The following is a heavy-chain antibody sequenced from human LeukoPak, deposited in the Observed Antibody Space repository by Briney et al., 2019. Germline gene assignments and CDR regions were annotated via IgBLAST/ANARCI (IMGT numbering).Heavy chain of an antibody. V-gene: IGHV3-21*01. CDR2: ISSSSRYI. D-gene: IGHD1-26*01. Sequence: GGSLRLSCAASGFTFSSYNMNWVRQAPGKGLEWVSSISSSSRYIYYADSVKGRFTISRDNAKNSLYLQMNSLRAEDTAVYYCARDESGSYRPNWFDPWGQGTLVTVSS. CDR3: ARDESGSYRPNWFDP. CDR1: GFTFSSYN. J-gene: IGHJ5*02.